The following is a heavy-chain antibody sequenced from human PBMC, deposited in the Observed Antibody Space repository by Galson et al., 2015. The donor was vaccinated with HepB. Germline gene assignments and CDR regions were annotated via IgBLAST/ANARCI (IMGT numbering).Heavy chain of an antibody. J-gene: IGHJ4*02. CDR3: AKGELFYYDSSGYLDY. D-gene: IGHD3-22*01. CDR2: ISWNSGSI. V-gene: IGHV3-9*01. CDR1: GFTFDDYA. Sequence: SLRLSCAASGFTFDDYAMHWVRQAPGKGLEWVSGISWNSGSIGYADSVKGRFTISRDNAKNSLYLQMNSLRAEDTALYYCAKGELFYYDSSGYLDYWGQGTLVTVSS.